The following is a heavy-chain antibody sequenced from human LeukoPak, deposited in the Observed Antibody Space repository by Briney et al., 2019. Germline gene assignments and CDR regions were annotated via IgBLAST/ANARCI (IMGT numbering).Heavy chain of an antibody. J-gene: IGHJ4*02. V-gene: IGHV4-59*01. Sequence: SETLSLTCTVSGGSISSYYWGWIRQPPGKGLEWIGYIYYSGSTKYKPSLKSRVTISVDTTKNQFSLKLNSVTAADTAVYYCARGRGMTVVAPLDYWGQGTLVTVSS. D-gene: IGHD2-15*01. CDR1: GGSISSYY. CDR2: IYYSGST. CDR3: ARGRGMTVVAPLDY.